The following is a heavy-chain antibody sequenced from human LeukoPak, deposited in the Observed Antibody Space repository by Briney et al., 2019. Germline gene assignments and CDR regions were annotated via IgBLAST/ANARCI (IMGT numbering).Heavy chain of an antibody. D-gene: IGHD3-3*01. Sequence: SVKVSCKASGGTFSSYAISWVRQAPGQGLEWMGGIIPIFGTANYAQKFQGRVTTTTDESTSTAYMELSSLRSEDTAVYYCARERGVGVAKEKKQPNEYYFDYWGQGTLVTVSS. CDR3: ARERGVGVAKEKKQPNEYYFDY. J-gene: IGHJ4*02. V-gene: IGHV1-69*05. CDR1: GGTFSSYA. CDR2: IIPIFGTA.